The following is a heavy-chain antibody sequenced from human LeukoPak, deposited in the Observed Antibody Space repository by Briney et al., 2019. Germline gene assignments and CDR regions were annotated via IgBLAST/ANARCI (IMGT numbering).Heavy chain of an antibody. Sequence: ASVKVSCKASGYTFTSYYMHWVRQAPGQGLEWMGVINPSGVSTINAQKFQGRVSMTRDTSTSTVYMELSSLRFDDTAVFYCARGQVSTGTLDYWGQGTLVTASS. CDR3: ARGQVSTGTLDY. CDR2: INPSGVST. V-gene: IGHV1-46*01. D-gene: IGHD3-9*01. CDR1: GYTFTSYY. J-gene: IGHJ4*02.